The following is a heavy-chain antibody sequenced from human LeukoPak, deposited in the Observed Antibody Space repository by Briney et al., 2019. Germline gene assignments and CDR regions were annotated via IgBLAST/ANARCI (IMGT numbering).Heavy chain of an antibody. D-gene: IGHD3-10*01. CDR2: INSHGSST. Sequence: GGSLRLSCAASGFTFSSYWMHWVRQAPGKGLVWVSRINSHGSSTSYADSVKGRFTISRDNAKNTLYLQMNSLRVEDTVVYYCARGPPDGSGSYYPGAYWGQGTLVTVYS. CDR1: GFTFSSYW. J-gene: IGHJ4*02. CDR3: ARGPPDGSGSYYPGAY. V-gene: IGHV3-74*01.